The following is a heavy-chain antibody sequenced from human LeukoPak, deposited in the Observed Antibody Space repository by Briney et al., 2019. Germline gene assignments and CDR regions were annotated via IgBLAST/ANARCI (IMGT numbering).Heavy chain of an antibody. Sequence: ASVKVSCKASGYTFTGYYMHWVRQAPGQGLEWMGWINPNSGGTNYAQKFQGRVTMTRDTSISTAYMELSRLRSDDTAVYYCAGVQYYYDSSGYYANDYGGREPLVPVPS. V-gene: IGHV1-2*02. CDR1: GYTFTGYY. J-gene: IGHJ4*02. D-gene: IGHD3-22*01. CDR2: INPNSGGT. CDR3: AGVQYYYDSSGYYANDY.